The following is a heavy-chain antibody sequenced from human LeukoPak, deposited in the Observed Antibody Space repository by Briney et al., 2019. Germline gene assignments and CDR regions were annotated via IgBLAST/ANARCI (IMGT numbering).Heavy chain of an antibody. D-gene: IGHD1-26*01. CDR2: ISQRQIT. Sequence: PSETLSLTCTVSSHSITNNYFGWIRQSPGKGLEWIGSISQRQITNYSPSLRSRVTVSRETSNKQFSLRLTSVTAGDTAIYYCARSNRGSRIVGAAAAFDIWGQGTMVTVSS. CDR1: SHSITNNYF. CDR3: ARSNRGSRIVGAAAAFDI. J-gene: IGHJ3*02. V-gene: IGHV4-38-2*02.